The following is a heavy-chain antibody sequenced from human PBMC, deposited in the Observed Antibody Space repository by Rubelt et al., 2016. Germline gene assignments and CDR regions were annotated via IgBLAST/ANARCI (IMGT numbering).Heavy chain of an antibody. CDR3: AGGGMDA. Sequence: EVQMVESGGGLIQPGGSLRLSCAASGFTVSSNYMSWVRQAPGQGLEWVSVIHSGGSTYYADSVTDGFTISRENSTTTVYLQRISRVAEETAVYYCAGGGMDACGQGTTVYVSS. CDR1: GFTVSSNY. V-gene: IGHV3-53*01. CDR2: IHSGGST. D-gene: IGHD3-16*01. J-gene: IGHJ6*02.